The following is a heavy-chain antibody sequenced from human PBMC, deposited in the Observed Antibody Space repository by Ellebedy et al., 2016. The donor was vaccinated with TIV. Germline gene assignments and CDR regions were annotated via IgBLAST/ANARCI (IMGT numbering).Heavy chain of an antibody. CDR2: ISNSGSTI. CDR3: ARDARFIDQQHNWFDP. CDR1: GFTFSDYY. J-gene: IGHJ5*02. Sequence: GGSLRLSCAASGFTFSDYYMIWIRQAPGKGLEWVSYISNSGSTIYYADSVKGRFTISRDNTKNSLSLQMNSLRVEDTAVYYCARDARFIDQQHNWFDPWGQGTLATVSS. D-gene: IGHD2-2*01. V-gene: IGHV3-11*01.